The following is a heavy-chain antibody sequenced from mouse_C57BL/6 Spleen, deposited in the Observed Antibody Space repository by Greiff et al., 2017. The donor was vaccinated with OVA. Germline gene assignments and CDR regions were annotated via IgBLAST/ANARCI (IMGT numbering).Heavy chain of an antibody. D-gene: IGHD2-5*01. CDR3: ARPYSNYWYFDV. CDR2: ISGGGGNT. J-gene: IGHJ1*03. CDR1: GFTFSSYT. Sequence: DVKLVESGGGLVKPGGSLKLSCAASGFTFSSYTMSWVRQTPEKRLEWVATISGGGGNTYYPDSVKGRFTISRDNAKNTLYLQMSSLRSEDTALYYCARPYSNYWYFDVWGTGTTVTVSS. V-gene: IGHV5-9*01.